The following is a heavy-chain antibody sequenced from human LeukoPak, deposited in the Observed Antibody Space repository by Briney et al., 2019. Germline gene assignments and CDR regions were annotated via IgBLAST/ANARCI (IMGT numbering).Heavy chain of an antibody. D-gene: IGHD6-13*01. CDR3: ARDKYTNSWSGSNFDY. J-gene: IGHJ4*02. Sequence: WGSLRLSGAASGFTFSSYWMSWVRQAPGKGLEWVANIKQDGSEKNYVDSVKGRFAISRDNAKNSLYLQMNSLRAEDTAVYYCARDKYTNSWSGSNFDYWGQGTLVTVSS. CDR2: IKQDGSEK. CDR1: GFTFSSYW. V-gene: IGHV3-7*01.